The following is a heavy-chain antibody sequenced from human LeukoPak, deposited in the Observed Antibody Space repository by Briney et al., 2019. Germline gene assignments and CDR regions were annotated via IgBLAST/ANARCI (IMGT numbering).Heavy chain of an antibody. CDR2: INPNSGGT. J-gene: IGHJ4*02. CDR1: GYTFTGYY. CDR3: ARGKVAAAGIYY. D-gene: IGHD6-13*01. Sequence: ASVKVSCKASGYTFTGYYMHWVRQAPGQGLEWMGWINPNSGGTNYAQKFQGRVTMTRDTSISTAYMELSRLRSDDKAVYYCARGKVAAAGIYYWGQGTLVTVSS. V-gene: IGHV1-2*02.